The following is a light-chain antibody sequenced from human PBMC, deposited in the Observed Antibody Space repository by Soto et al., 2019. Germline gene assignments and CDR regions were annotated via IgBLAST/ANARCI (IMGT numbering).Light chain of an antibody. CDR1: SSDVGGYNY. V-gene: IGLV2-14*01. Sequence: QSALTQPASVSGSPGQSITISCTGTSSDVGGYNYVSWYQQHPGKAPKLMIYEVSNRPSGVSNRFSGSKSGNTASLTISGLQAEDEAAYYCSSYTSSSLDVVFGGGTKLTVL. CDR3: SSYTSSSLDVV. J-gene: IGLJ2*01. CDR2: EVS.